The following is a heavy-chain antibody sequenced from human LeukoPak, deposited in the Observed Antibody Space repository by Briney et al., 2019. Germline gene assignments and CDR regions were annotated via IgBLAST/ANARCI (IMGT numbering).Heavy chain of an antibody. J-gene: IGHJ3*02. V-gene: IGHV3-21*01. D-gene: IGHD5-12*01. CDR1: GFSFSNCS. CDR2: ISSSSTYI. CDR3: AGDYEGNLAFDI. Sequence: GGSLRLSCAASGFSFSNCSMNWVRQAPGKGLEWVSSISSSSTYIYYADSLEGRFTISRDNVRNSLYLQMNSLRAEDTAVYYCAGDYEGNLAFDIWGQGTMVTVPS.